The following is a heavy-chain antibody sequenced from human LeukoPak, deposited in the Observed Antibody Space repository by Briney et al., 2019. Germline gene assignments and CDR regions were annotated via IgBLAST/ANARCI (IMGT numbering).Heavy chain of an antibody. V-gene: IGHV4-4*07. CDR1: GGSISSYY. CDR3: AVGHILSAATGGFDY. D-gene: IGHD2-15*01. Sequence: SETLSLTCTVSGGSISSYYWSWIRQPAGKGLEWIGRIYTSGSTNYNPSLKSRVTMSVDTSKNQFSLKLSSVTAADTAVYYCAVGHILSAATGGFDYWGQGTLVTVSS. J-gene: IGHJ4*02. CDR2: IYTSGST.